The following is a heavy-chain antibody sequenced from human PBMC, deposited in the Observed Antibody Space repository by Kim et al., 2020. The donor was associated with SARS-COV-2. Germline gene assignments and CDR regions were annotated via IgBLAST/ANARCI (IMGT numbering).Heavy chain of an antibody. V-gene: IGHV4-59*08. D-gene: IGHD1-26*01. J-gene: IGHJ4*02. CDR3: ARRYSGTYYFDY. Sequence: KYNPPPKSRVTIPVDTSTNQFSLKLSSVTAADTAVYYCARRYSGTYYFDYWGQGTLVTVSS.